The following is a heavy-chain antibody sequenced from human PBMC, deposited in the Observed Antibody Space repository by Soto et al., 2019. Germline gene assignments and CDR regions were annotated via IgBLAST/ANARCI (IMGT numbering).Heavy chain of an antibody. D-gene: IGHD1-1*01. CDR3: ARGAGTGRWNYYGMDV. CDR2: ISTRSDI. V-gene: IGHV3-21*01. J-gene: IGHJ6*02. Sequence: GGSLRLSCAASGFTFSGYSMNWVRQAPGKGLEWVASISTRSDIYYADSVKGRFTISRDNAKNSLYLQMNSLRDEDTAVYYCARGAGTGRWNYYGMDVWGQGTTVTVSS. CDR1: GFTFSGYS.